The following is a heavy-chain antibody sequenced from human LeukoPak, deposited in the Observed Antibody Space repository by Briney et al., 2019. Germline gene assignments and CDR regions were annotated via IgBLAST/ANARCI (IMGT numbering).Heavy chain of an antibody. V-gene: IGHV4-34*01. CDR1: GGSFSGYY. J-gene: IGHJ5*02. Sequence: SETLSLTCAVYGGSFSGYYWSWIRQPPGKGLEWIGEINHSGSTNYNPSLKSRVTISVDTSKNQFSLKLSSVTAADTAVYYCARGRVVAALGSNWFDPWGQGTLVTVSS. CDR2: INHSGST. CDR3: ARGRVVAALGSNWFDP. D-gene: IGHD2-15*01.